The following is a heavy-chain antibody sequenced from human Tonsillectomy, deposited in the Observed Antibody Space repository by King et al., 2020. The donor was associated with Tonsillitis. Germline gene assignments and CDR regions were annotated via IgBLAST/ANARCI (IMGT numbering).Heavy chain of an antibody. CDR2: ISTSSSYI. CDR1: GFTFSSYS. Sequence: VQLMESGGGLVKPGGSLRLSCAASGFTFSSYSMNWVRHAPGKGLEWVSSISTSSSYIYYADSVKGRFTISRDNAKNSLYMQINSLRAEDTAVYYCAGDGVRVDTKDDYYYGMDVWGQGTTVTVSS. D-gene: IGHD3-10*01. J-gene: IGHJ6*02. V-gene: IGHV3-21*01. CDR3: AGDGVRVDTKDDYYYGMDV.